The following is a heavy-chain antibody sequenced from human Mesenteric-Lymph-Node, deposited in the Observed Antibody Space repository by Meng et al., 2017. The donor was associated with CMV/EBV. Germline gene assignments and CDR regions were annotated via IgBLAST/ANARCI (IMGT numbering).Heavy chain of an antibody. CDR3: ASPGCSSTNCREYFQH. Sequence: GYTFTSYYMYWGRQAPGQGLEWMGIINPSGGSTSYAQKFQGRVTLTRDTSTSTVYMEVSSLSSEDTAVYYCASPGCSSTNCREYFQHWGQGTLVTVSS. V-gene: IGHV1-46*01. CDR2: INPSGGST. CDR1: GYTFTSYY. J-gene: IGHJ1*01. D-gene: IGHD2-2*01.